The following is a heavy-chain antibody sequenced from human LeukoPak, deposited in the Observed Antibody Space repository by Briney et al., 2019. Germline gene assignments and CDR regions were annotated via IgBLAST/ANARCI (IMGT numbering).Heavy chain of an antibody. Sequence: ASVKVSCKASGGTFSSYAISWVRQAPGRGIEWMGGISPIFGTANYAQKFQGRVTITADESTSTAYMELSSLRSEDTAVYYCAREVVVTAMAHYYYYGMDVWGQGTTVTVSS. CDR2: ISPIFGTA. V-gene: IGHV1-69*13. J-gene: IGHJ6*02. CDR1: GGTFSSYA. D-gene: IGHD2-21*02. CDR3: AREVVVTAMAHYYYYGMDV.